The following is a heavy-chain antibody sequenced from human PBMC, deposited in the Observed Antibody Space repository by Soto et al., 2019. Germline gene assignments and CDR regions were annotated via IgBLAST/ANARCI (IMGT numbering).Heavy chain of an antibody. D-gene: IGHD6-19*01. J-gene: IGHJ4*02. CDR1: GGSISSYY. V-gene: IGHV4-59*01. CDR3: ARGISSGWSYYFDY. CDR2: IYYSGST. Sequence: SETLSLTCTVSGGSISSYYWSWIRQPPGKGLEWIGYIYYSGSTNYNPSLKSRVTISVDTSKNQFSLKLSSVTAADTAVYYCARGISSGWSYYFDYWGQGTLVTVSS.